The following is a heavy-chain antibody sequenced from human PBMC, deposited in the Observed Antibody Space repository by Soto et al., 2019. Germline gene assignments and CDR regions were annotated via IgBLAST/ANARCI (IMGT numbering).Heavy chain of an antibody. J-gene: IGHJ4*02. CDR3: ATAFELELPYYFDY. D-gene: IGHD1-26*01. CDR1: GYTFTSYD. Sequence: ASVKVSCKASGYTFTSYDINWVRQATGQGLEWMGWMNPNSGNTGYAQKFQGRVTMTEDTSTDTAYMELSSLRSEDTAVYYCATAFELELPYYFDYWGQGTLVTVSS. CDR2: MNPNSGNT. V-gene: IGHV1-8*01.